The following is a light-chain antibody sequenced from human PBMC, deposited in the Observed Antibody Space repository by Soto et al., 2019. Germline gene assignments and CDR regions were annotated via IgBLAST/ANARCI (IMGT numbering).Light chain of an antibody. J-gene: IGLJ2*01. Sequence: QSVLTQPPSVSGTPVQRVTISCTGSSSNIGAGYDVHWYQQLPGTAPKLLIYGNSNRPSGVPDRFAGSKSGTSASLAITGLQAEDEAAYSCQSYASSLSRVFGGGTKLTV. CDR2: GNS. V-gene: IGLV1-40*01. CDR1: SSNIGAGYD. CDR3: QSYASSLSRV.